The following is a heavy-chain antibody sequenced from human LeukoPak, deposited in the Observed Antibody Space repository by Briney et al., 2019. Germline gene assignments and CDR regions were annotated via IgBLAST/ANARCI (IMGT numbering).Heavy chain of an antibody. J-gene: IGHJ3*02. V-gene: IGHV3-30*04. Sequence: PGGSLRLSCAASGFTFSSYAMHWVRQAPGKGLEWVAIISYDGSSKYYADSVKGRFTISRDNSKNTLYLQMNSLRAEDTAVYYCARDKGGYDSDAFDIWGQGTMVTVSS. CDR1: GFTFSSYA. CDR2: ISYDGSSK. D-gene: IGHD5-12*01. CDR3: ARDKGGYDSDAFDI.